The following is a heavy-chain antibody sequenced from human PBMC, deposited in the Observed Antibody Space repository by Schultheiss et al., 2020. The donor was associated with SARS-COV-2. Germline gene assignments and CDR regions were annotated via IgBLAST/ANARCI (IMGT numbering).Heavy chain of an antibody. CDR3: ARSRAARTNYYYYGMDV. J-gene: IGHJ6*02. CDR1: GYTFTGYY. CDR2: INPNSGGT. V-gene: IGHV1-2*06. Sequence: ASVKVSCKASGYTFTGYYMHWVRQAPGQGLEWMGRINPNSGGTNYAQKFQGRVTMTRDTSISTAYMELSRLRSDDTAVYYCARSRAARTNYYYYGMDVWGQGTTVTVSS. D-gene: IGHD6-6*01.